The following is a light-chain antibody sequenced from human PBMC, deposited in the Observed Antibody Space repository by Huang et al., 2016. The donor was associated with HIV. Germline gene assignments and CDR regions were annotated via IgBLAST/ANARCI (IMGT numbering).Light chain of an antibody. CDR2: LGS. CDR3: MQALQTPIT. J-gene: IGKJ5*01. V-gene: IGKV2-28*01. Sequence: DIVMTQSPLSLPVTLGEPASISCISSQSLLHANGYAYLDWYLQRPGQSPQLLLYLGSHRASGVPDRFSGTRSGRYFTLKISAVEAEDVGSYYCMQALQTPITFGQGTRLEIK. CDR1: QSLLHANGYAY.